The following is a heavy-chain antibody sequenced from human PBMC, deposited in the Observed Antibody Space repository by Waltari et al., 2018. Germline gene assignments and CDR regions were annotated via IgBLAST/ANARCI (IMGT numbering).Heavy chain of an antibody. Sequence: EVQLVESGGGLVQPGGSLRLSCAGSGFTFSNYEMNWVRQAPGKGLEWVSYISSSGSTIYYADSVKGRFTISRDNAKNSLYLQMNSLRDEDTAVYYCARDCSAGYDAFDIWGQGTMVTVSS. CDR3: ARDCSAGYDAFDI. J-gene: IGHJ3*02. CDR1: GFTFSNYE. CDR2: ISSSGSTI. V-gene: IGHV3-48*03. D-gene: IGHD2-15*01.